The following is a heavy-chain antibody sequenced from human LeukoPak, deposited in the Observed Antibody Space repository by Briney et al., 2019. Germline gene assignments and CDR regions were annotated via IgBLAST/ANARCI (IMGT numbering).Heavy chain of an antibody. Sequence: SETLSLTCTVPGGSINSYYWSWIRQPPGKGLEWIGNIYYSGSTYYNPSLKSRVTISVDTSKNQFSLKLSSVTAADTAVYYCARRIAVAEHFDYWGQGTLVTVSS. CDR3: ARRIAVAEHFDY. V-gene: IGHV4-59*04. CDR2: IYYSGST. CDR1: GGSINSYY. D-gene: IGHD6-19*01. J-gene: IGHJ4*02.